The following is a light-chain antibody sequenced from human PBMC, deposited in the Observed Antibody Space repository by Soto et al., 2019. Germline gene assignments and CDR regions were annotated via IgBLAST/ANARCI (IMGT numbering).Light chain of an antibody. Sequence: IVMTQSPVTLSVSPGEIATLSCRASQSVISNLAWYQQRPGQAPRLLMYAASTPATCIPARFSGSGSGTEFSLTISGLQSEDFVVYFCQQYDNWPLTFGGGTKVDIK. J-gene: IGKJ4*01. CDR3: QQYDNWPLT. CDR1: QSVISN. V-gene: IGKV3-15*01. CDR2: AAS.